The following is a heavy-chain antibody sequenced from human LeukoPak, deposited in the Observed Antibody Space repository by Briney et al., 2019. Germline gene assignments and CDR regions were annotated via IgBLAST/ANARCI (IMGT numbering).Heavy chain of an antibody. Sequence: GGSLRLSCAASGFTFSSYAMHWVRQAPGKGLEWVAVISYDGSNKYYADSVKGRFTISRDNSKNTLYLQMNSLRAEDTAVYYCARDPALLWFGELFSPPDYWGQGTPVTVSS. CDR2: ISYDGSNK. V-gene: IGHV3-30-3*01. CDR1: GFTFSSYA. J-gene: IGHJ4*02. CDR3: ARDPALLWFGELFSPPDY. D-gene: IGHD3-10*01.